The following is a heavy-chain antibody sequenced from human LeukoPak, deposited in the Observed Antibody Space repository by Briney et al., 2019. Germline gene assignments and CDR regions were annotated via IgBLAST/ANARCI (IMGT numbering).Heavy chain of an antibody. CDR2: ISSSSSYI. CDR1: GFTFSSYS. CDR3: ASAYSGSYYFDY. V-gene: IGHV3-21*01. D-gene: IGHD1-26*01. Sequence: GGSLRLSCAASGFTFSSYSMNWVRQAPGKGLEWVSSISSSSSYIYYADSVKGRFTISRDNAKNSLYLQMNSLRAGDTAVYYCASAYSGSYYFDYWGQGTLVTVSS. J-gene: IGHJ4*02.